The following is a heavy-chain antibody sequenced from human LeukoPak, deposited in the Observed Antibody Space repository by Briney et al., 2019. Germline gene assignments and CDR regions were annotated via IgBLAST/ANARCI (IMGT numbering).Heavy chain of an antibody. D-gene: IGHD6-19*01. J-gene: IGHJ5*02. Sequence: ASVKVSCKASGYTFTSYDINWVRQATGQGLEWMGWMNPNSGNTGYAQKFQGRVTITRDTSISTAYMELSRLRSDDTAVYYCASMTSSGWSSNWFDPWGQGTLVTVSS. V-gene: IGHV1-8*03. CDR2: MNPNSGNT. CDR3: ASMTSSGWSSNWFDP. CDR1: GYTFTSYD.